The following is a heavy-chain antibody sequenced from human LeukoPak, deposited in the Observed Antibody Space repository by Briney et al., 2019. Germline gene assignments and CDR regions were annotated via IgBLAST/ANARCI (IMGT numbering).Heavy chain of an antibody. D-gene: IGHD3-22*01. J-gene: IGHJ4*02. CDR3: AKDTYYYDSSGYYFGY. V-gene: IGHV3-30*02. Sequence: GGSLRLSCAASGFTFSSYGMHWVRQAPGKGLEWVAFIRYDGSNKYYADSVKGRFTISRDNSKNTLYLQMNSLRAEDTAVYYCAKDTYYYDSSGYYFGYWGQGTLVTVSS. CDR1: GFTFSSYG. CDR2: IRYDGSNK.